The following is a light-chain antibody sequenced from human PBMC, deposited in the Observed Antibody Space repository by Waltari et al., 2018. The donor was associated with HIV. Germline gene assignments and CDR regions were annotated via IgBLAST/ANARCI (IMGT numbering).Light chain of an antibody. J-gene: IGLJ3*02. Sequence: QSVLTQPPSASGTPGQRVTISCSGRSSNTGSNTVNWYQQFPGTAPKLLIYSNNQRPSGVPDRCAASKSGTSASLASSGLQSEDEADYYCAVWDDSLNGWVVGGGTKLTVL. CDR1: SSNTGSNT. V-gene: IGLV1-44*01. CDR3: AVWDDSLNGWV. CDR2: SNN.